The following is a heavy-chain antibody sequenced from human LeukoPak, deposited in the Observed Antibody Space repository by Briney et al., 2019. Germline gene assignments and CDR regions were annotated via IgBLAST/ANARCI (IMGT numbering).Heavy chain of an antibody. CDR1: GGSISSSSYY. Sequence: SETLSLTCTVSGGSISSSSYYWGWIRQPPGKGLEWIGSIYYSGSTYYNPSLKSRVTISVDTSKNQFSLKLSSVTAADTAVYYCARGSRYYYDSSGYYPDWGQGTLVTVSS. D-gene: IGHD3-22*01. V-gene: IGHV4-39*07. CDR2: IYYSGST. CDR3: ARGSRYYYDSSGYYPD. J-gene: IGHJ4*02.